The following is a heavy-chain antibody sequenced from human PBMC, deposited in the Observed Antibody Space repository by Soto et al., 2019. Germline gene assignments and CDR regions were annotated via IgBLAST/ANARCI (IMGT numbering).Heavy chain of an antibody. J-gene: IGHJ3*01. CDR1: GFLFKNYE. V-gene: IGHV3-48*03. CDR3: VRVYCSGGICSDPFDV. Sequence: EVQLVESGGGLVQPGGSLTLSCAASGFLFKNYEEDWVRQAPGKGPEWISYINENSGTIYYADSVRGRFTISRDNAKNALYLQMNSLRAEDTAVYFCVRVYCSGGICSDPFDVWGQGTLVTVSS. CDR2: INENSGTI. D-gene: IGHD2-15*01.